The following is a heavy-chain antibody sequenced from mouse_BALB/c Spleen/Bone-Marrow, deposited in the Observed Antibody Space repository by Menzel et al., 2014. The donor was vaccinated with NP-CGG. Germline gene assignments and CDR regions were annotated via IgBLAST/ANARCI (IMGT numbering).Heavy chain of an antibody. Sequence: DVQLVESGGGLVKPGGSLKLSCAASGFTFSSYAMSWVRQTPEKRLEWVATISSGGSYTYYPDSVKGRFTISRDNAKNPLYLQMSSLRSEDTAMYYCARHGITRLLDYWCQGTTLTVSS. J-gene: IGHJ2*01. CDR1: GFTFSSYA. CDR3: ARHGITRLLDY. V-gene: IGHV5-9-3*01. D-gene: IGHD2-4*01. CDR2: ISSGGSYT.